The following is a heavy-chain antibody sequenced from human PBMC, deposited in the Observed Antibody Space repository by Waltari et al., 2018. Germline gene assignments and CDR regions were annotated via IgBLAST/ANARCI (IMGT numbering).Heavy chain of an antibody. CDR3: VGGEYYHKYYFDY. CDR2: IYYSGST. J-gene: IGHJ4*02. V-gene: IGHV4-39*01. CDR1: GGSISSSSYY. Sequence: QLQLQESGPGLVKPSETLSLTCTVSGGSISSSSYYWGCIRQPPGKGLEWIGSIYYSGSTYYNPSLKSRVTISVDTSKNQFSLKLSSVTAADTAVYYCVGGEYYHKYYFDYWGQGTLVTVSS. D-gene: IGHD3-9*01.